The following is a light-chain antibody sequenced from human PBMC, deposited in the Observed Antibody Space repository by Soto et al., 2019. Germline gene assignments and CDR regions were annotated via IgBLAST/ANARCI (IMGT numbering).Light chain of an antibody. V-gene: IGKV1-5*03. J-gene: IGKJ1*01. CDR2: KAS. CDR1: QSISSW. CDR3: QQYNSYPWP. Sequence: DIQMTQSPSTLSASVGDRVTITCRASQSISSWLAWYQQKPGKAPKLLIYKASSLESGVPSRFSGGESGTEFTLTISSLQPDDFATYYCQQYNSYPWPFGQGTKVEIK.